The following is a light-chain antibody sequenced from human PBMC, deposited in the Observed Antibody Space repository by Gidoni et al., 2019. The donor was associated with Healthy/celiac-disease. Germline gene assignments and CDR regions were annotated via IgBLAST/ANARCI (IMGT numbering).Light chain of an antibody. CDR3: QQRSNWPLT. CDR1: QSVSSY. Sequence: EIVLTQSPATMSLYPGERATLSCRASQSVSSYLALYQQKPGQAPRLLIYDASNRATGIPARFSGSGSGTDFTLSISSLEPEDFAVYYCQQRSNWPLTFGGGTKVEIK. V-gene: IGKV3-11*01. CDR2: DAS. J-gene: IGKJ4*01.